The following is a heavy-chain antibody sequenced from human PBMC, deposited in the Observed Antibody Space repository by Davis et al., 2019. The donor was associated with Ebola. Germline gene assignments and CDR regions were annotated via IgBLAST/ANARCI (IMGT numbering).Heavy chain of an antibody. CDR1: GFTFSSYS. Sequence: PGGSLRLSCAASGFTFSSYSMNWVRQAPGKGLEWVSYISSSSSTIYYADSVKGRFTISRDNAKNSLYLQMNSLRAEDTAVYYCARVESRRSDFWGGYYHYYYMDVWGKGTTVTVSS. J-gene: IGHJ6*03. D-gene: IGHD3-3*01. CDR3: ARVESRRSDFWGGYYHYYYMDV. CDR2: ISSSSSTI. V-gene: IGHV3-48*04.